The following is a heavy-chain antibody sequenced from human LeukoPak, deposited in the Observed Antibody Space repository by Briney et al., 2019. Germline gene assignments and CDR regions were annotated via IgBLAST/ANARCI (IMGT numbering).Heavy chain of an antibody. V-gene: IGHV3-23*01. Sequence: GGSLRLSCAASGFTFSTYAMTWVRQAPGKGLEWVSSITGSGDGTSAADSVTGRFSISRDNSKSTLYLQMNSLRAEDTAVYYCAKEVHYLGDILTGYYTYAYWGQGTLVTVSS. CDR1: GFTFSTYA. D-gene: IGHD3-9*01. J-gene: IGHJ4*02. CDR3: AKEVHYLGDILTGYYTYAY. CDR2: ITGSGDGT.